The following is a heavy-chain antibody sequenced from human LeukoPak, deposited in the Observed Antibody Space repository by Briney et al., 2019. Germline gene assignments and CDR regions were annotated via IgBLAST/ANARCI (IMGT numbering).Heavy chain of an antibody. CDR1: GFTFSSYE. CDR3: ASRWPYYWYFDL. V-gene: IGHV3-48*03. D-gene: IGHD4-23*01. CDR2: ISGSGNTI. J-gene: IGHJ2*01. Sequence: GGPLRLSCAASGFTFSSYEMNWVRQAPGKGLEWVSYISGSGNTIYYADSVKGRFTISRDNAKNSLYLQMNSLRAEDTAVYYCASRWPYYWYFDLWGRGTLVTVSS.